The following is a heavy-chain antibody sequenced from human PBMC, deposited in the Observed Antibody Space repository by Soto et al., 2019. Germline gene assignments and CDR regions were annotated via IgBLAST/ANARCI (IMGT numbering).Heavy chain of an antibody. CDR1: GFPLITKGNV. CDR3: AYFMSSIIVVPTALAALDI. Sequence: TFGGFPLITKGNVVGCIRQPPGKALEWLALIYWDDDKRYSPSLKSRLTITKDTSKNQVVLTMTNMDPVDTATYYCAYFMSSIIVVPTALAALDIRGQGTMVT. CDR2: IYWDDDK. J-gene: IGHJ3*02. V-gene: IGHV2-5*02. D-gene: IGHD2-2*01.